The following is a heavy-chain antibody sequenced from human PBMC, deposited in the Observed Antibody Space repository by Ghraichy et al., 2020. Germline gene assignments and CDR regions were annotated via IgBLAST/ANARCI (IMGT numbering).Heavy chain of an antibody. CDR2: IYTSGST. J-gene: IGHJ3*02. D-gene: IGHD4/OR15-4a*01. V-gene: IGHV4-4*07. CDR1: GGSISSYY. CDR3: ARDLTHLTTPFAFDI. Sequence: SETLSLTCTVSGGSISSYYWSWIRQPAGKGLEWIGRIYTSGSTNYNPSLKSRVTMSVDTSKNQFSLKLSSVTAADTAVYYCARDLTHLTTPFAFDIWGQGTMVTVSS.